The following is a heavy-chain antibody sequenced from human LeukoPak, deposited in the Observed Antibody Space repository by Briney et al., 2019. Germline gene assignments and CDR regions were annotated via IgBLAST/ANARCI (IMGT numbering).Heavy chain of an antibody. V-gene: IGHV5-51*01. CDR2: IYPGDSDT. Sequence: GESLKISCKGSGYSFTSYWIGWVRQMPGKGLEWMGIIYPGDSDTRYSPSFQGQVTISADKSISTAYLQWSSLKASDTAMYYCARVATIFGVVIIDYYYYMDVWGKGTTVTVSS. CDR3: ARVATIFGVVIIDYYYYMDV. J-gene: IGHJ6*03. D-gene: IGHD3-3*01. CDR1: GYSFTSYW.